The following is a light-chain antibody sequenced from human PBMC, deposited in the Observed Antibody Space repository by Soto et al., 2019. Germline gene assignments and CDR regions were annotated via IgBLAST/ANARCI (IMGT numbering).Light chain of an antibody. CDR3: QQYKDWPPW. CDR1: QSVSSY. V-gene: IGKV3-15*01. J-gene: IGKJ1*01. CDR2: VAS. Sequence: EMVMTQSPATLSVSPGERVTLSCRASQSVSSYLAWYQQKPGQPPRLLIYVASTRAAGIPARFSGSGSGTEFTLTISSLQSEDLAVYYCQQYKDWPPWFGQGTKVEIK.